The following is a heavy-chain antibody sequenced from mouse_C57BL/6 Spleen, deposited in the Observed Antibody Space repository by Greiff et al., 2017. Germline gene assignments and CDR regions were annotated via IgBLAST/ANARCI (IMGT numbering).Heavy chain of an antibody. CDR2: INPGSGGT. V-gene: IGHV1-54*01. CDR1: GYAFTNYL. Sequence: VQLQQSGAELVRPGTSVKVSCKASGYAFTNYLIEWVKQRPGQGLEWIGVINPGSGGTNYNEKFKGKATLTADKSSSTAYMQLTSLTSEDSAVSFWAKWDYYGSGGDYWGQGTTLTVSS. J-gene: IGHJ2*01. CDR3: AKWDYYGSGGDY. D-gene: IGHD1-1*01.